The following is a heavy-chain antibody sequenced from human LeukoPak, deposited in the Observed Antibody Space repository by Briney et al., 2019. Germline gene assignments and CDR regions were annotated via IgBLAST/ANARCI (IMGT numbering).Heavy chain of an antibody. Sequence: PGGSLRLSCAASGFTFSSYEMNWVRQAPGKGLEWVSYISSSGSTIYYADSVKGRFTISRDNAKNSLYLQMNSLRAEDTAVYYCARAGITMIENWGQGILVTVSS. CDR2: ISSSGSTI. CDR1: GFTFSSYE. V-gene: IGHV3-48*03. CDR3: ARAGITMIEN. D-gene: IGHD3-22*01. J-gene: IGHJ4*02.